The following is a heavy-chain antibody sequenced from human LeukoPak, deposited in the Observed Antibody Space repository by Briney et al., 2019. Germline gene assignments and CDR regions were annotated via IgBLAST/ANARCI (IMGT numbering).Heavy chain of an antibody. CDR3: ATDEEYYYDSSGYPFDY. D-gene: IGHD3-22*01. J-gene: IGHJ4*02. CDR2: IWYDGSNK. CDR1: GFTFSSYG. V-gene: IGHV3-33*01. Sequence: GRSLRLSCAASGFTFSSYGMHWVRQAPGKGLEWVAVIWYDGSNKYYADSVRGRFTISRDNSKNTLYLQMNSLRAEDTAVYYCATDEEYYYDSSGYPFDYWGQGTLVTVSS.